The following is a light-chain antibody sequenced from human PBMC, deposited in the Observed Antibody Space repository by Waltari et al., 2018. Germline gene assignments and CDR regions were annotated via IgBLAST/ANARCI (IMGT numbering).Light chain of an antibody. V-gene: IGKV1-17*01. CDR1: QGIRID. CDR2: GAS. CDR3: LQSNIYPQT. Sequence: DIQMTQSPSSLSAPVGDRVTIPCRASQGIRIDLSWFQQRPGKAPKRLIYGASNLESGVPSRFSGSGSGKEFTLTVSSLRPEDFATYFCLQSNIYPQTFGQGTKVEI. J-gene: IGKJ1*01.